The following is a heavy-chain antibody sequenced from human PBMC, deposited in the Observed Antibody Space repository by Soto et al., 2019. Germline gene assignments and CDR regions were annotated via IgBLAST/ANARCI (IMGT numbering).Heavy chain of an antibody. CDR2: IYWNDDK. J-gene: IGHJ2*01. CDR1: GFSLSTSGVG. V-gene: IGHV2-5*01. CDR3: AHRRNRYWYFDL. Sequence: QITLKESGPPLVKPTQTLTLTCTFSGFSLSTSGVGVGWIRQPPGKALEWLALIYWNDDKRYSPSLKSRLTITKDTSKNQVVLTMTNMDPVDTATYYCAHRRNRYWYFDLWGRGTLVTVSS. D-gene: IGHD3-16*02.